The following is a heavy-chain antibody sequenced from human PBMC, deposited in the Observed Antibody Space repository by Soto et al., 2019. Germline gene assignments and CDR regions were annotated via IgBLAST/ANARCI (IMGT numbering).Heavy chain of an antibody. D-gene: IGHD6-19*01. CDR1: GGSFSGYY. CDR3: ARDSSGWRRAFDI. V-gene: IGHV4-34*01. J-gene: IGHJ3*02. Sequence: QVQLQQWGAGLLKPSETLSLTCAVYGGSFSGYYWSWIRQPPGKGLEWIGEINHSGSTNYNPSLKSRVTISVDTSKNQFSLKLSSVTAADTAVYYCARDSSGWRRAFDIWGQGTMVTVSS. CDR2: INHSGST.